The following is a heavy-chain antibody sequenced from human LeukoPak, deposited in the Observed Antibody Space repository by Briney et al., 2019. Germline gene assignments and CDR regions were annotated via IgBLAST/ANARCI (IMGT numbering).Heavy chain of an antibody. CDR1: GGTFSSYA. Sequence: SVKVSCKASGGTFSSYAISWVRQAPGQGLEWMGGIIPIFGTANYAQKFQGRVTITTDESTSTAYMELSSLRAEDTAVYYCAKPSQRVGATEIDYWGQGTLVTVSS. D-gene: IGHD1-26*01. CDR3: AKPSQRVGATEIDY. V-gene: IGHV1-69*05. J-gene: IGHJ4*02. CDR2: IIPIFGTA.